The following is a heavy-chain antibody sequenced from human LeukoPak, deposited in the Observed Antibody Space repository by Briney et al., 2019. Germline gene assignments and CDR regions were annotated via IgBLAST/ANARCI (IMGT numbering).Heavy chain of an antibody. D-gene: IGHD1-26*01. CDR2: IYYSGST. Sequence: NPSQTLSLTCTVSGGSISSGGYYWSWIRQHPGKGLEWIGYIYYSGSTYYNPSLKSRVTISVDTSKNQFSLKVSSVTAADTAVYYCARGRSNYYGMDVWGQGTTATVSS. J-gene: IGHJ6*02. V-gene: IGHV4-31*03. CDR3: ARGRSNYYGMDV. CDR1: GGSISSGGYY.